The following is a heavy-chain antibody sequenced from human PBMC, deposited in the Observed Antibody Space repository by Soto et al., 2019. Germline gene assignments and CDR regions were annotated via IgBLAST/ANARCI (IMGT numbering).Heavy chain of an antibody. CDR1: GFPFTSYG. CDR3: VGGQYYFDY. V-gene: IGHV3-30*03. D-gene: IGHD3-10*01. CDR2: ISYDGSNK. J-gene: IGHJ4*02. Sequence: QVQLVESGGGVVQPGRSLRLSCAASGFPFTSYGMHWVREGPGKGLEWVAVISYDGSNKFYADSVKGRFTSSRDNSKNTLYLQMNSLRPEDTALYYCVGGQYYFDYRGQGTLVIVSS.